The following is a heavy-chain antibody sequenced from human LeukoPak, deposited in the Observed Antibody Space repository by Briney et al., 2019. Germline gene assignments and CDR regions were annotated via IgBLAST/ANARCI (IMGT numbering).Heavy chain of an antibody. CDR2: ISGSSSHI. J-gene: IGHJ4*02. D-gene: IGHD3-3*01. CDR1: GGTFSTYS. Sequence: SCKASGGTFSTYSMNWVRQAPGKGLDWVSSISGSSSHIYYADSVKGRFTISRDNAKNSLYLQMNSLRAEDTAVYYCVKEMESGASGYWGQGTLVTVSS. V-gene: IGHV3-21*01. CDR3: VKEMESGASGY.